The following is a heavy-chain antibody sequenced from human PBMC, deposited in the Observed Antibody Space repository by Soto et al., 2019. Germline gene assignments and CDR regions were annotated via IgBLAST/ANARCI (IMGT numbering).Heavy chain of an antibody. CDR3: ARHFASMVRGVINPTYYYYYGMDV. CDR1: GYSFTDYW. CDR2: IHPGDSET. Sequence: PGESLKISCQGSGYSFTDYWVAWVRQMPGKGLEWVGIIHPGDSETKYSPSFQGQVTISADKSISTAYLQWSSLKASDTAMYYCARHFASMVRGVINPTYYYYYGMDVWGQGTTVTVSS. V-gene: IGHV5-51*01. J-gene: IGHJ6*02. D-gene: IGHD3-10*01.